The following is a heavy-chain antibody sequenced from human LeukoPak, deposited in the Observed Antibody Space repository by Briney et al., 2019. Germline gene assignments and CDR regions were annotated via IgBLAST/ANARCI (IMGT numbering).Heavy chain of an antibody. CDR1: GFTFRDFW. V-gene: IGHV3-7*03. CDR3: ARDRRENYDSGIVIYGMDV. D-gene: IGHD3-10*01. J-gene: IGHJ6*02. Sequence: GGSLRLSCAASGFTFRDFWMSWMRQAPGKGLEWVANIKYNGDEEYYVDSVKGRFTISRDNAKNSLYLQMNRLRAEDTAVYYCARDRRENYDSGIVIYGMDVWGQGTTVTVSS. CDR2: IKYNGDEE.